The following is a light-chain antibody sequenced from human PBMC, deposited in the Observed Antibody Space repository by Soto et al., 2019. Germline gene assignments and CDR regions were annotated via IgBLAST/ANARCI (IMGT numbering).Light chain of an antibody. V-gene: IGKV1-5*02. CDR1: QSASTF. CDR2: DAS. J-gene: IGKJ1*01. Sequence: DIQKTQSPTTMSESVGDRVTIMCRAIQSASTFLAWYQQKPGQDPKLLIYDASTLQSGVPSRFSASGSGTEFDLTISGLQTDDLAVYYCQQYNRYAVTFGQGTKVDIK. CDR3: QQYNRYAVT.